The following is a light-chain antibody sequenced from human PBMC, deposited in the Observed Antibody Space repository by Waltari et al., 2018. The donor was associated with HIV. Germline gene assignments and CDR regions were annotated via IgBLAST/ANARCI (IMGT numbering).Light chain of an antibody. J-gene: IGLJ3*02. V-gene: IGLV3-25*03. Sequence: SYELTQAPSVSVSPGQTARITCSGDALPKQFAYWYQQQTGQAPVVVIYKDNERPSGIPGRFSGSSSGTTVTLTISWVQAEDEADYYCQSADTTGTYRVFGGGTKLTVL. CDR1: ALPKQF. CDR3: QSADTTGTYRV. CDR2: KDN.